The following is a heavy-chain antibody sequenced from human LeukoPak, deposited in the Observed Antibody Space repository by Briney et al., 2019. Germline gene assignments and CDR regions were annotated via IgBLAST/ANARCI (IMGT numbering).Heavy chain of an antibody. CDR3: ARGQLWFGDNYYMDV. J-gene: IGHJ6*03. D-gene: IGHD3-10*01. CDR1: GFTVSSNY. Sequence: PGGSLRLSCAASGFTVSSNYMSWVRQAPGKGLEWVSVIYSGGSTYYADSVKGRFTISRDNSKNTLYLQMSSLRAEDTAVYYCARGQLWFGDNYYMDVWGKGTTVTISS. V-gene: IGHV3-53*01. CDR2: IYSGGST.